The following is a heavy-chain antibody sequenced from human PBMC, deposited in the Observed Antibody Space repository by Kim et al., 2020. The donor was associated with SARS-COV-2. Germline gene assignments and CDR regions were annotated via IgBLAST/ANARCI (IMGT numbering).Heavy chain of an antibody. CDR2: ISGSGGST. CDR1: GFTFSSYA. V-gene: IGHV3-23*01. D-gene: IGHD3-22*01. CDR3: XKDRGIVVVDAPDY. J-gene: IGHJ4*02. Sequence: GGSLRLSCAASGFTFSSYAMSWVRQAPGKGLEWVSAISGSGGSTYYADSVKGRFTISRDNSKNTLYLQMNSLRAEDTAVYYXXKDRGIVVVDAPDYWGQGTLVXVSS.